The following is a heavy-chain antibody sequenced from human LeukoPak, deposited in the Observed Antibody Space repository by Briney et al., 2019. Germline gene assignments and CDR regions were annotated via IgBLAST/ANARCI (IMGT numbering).Heavy chain of an antibody. CDR1: GGSFSGYY. CDR2: INHSGST. CDR3: ARVGCSGGSCYRSRGAFDI. J-gene: IGHJ3*02. V-gene: IGHV4-34*01. D-gene: IGHD2-15*01. Sequence: TSETLSLTCAVYGGSFSGYYWSWIRQPPGKGLEWIGEINHSGSTNYNPSLKSRLTISADTSKNQFSLTLTSVTAADTAVYYCARVGCSGGSCYRSRGAFDIWGQGTMVTVSS.